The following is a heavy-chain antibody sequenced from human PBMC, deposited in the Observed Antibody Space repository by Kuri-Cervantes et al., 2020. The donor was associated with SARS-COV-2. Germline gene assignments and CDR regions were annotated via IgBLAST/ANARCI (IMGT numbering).Heavy chain of an antibody. CDR1: GFPFSSYA. CDR2: ISGSGGST. V-gene: IGHV3-23*01. J-gene: IGHJ5*02. Sequence: GESLKISCAASGFPFSSYAMSWGRKGPGKGLEWVSAISGSGGSTYYADPVKGRFTISRDNSKNTLYLQMNSLRAEDTAVYYCARERGLRGWFDPWGQGTLVTVSS. CDR3: ARERGLRGWFDP.